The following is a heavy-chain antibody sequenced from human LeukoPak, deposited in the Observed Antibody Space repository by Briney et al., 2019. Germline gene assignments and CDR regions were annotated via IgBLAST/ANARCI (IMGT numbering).Heavy chain of an antibody. CDR3: ARIDSGRYYGHDY. J-gene: IGHJ4*02. CDR1: GGTFSSYA. Sequence: ASVKVSCKASGGTFSSYAISWVRQAPGQGLEWMGGIIPIFGTANYAQKFQGRVTITADESTSTAYMELSSLRSDDTAMYYCARIDSGRYYGHDYWGQGTLVTVTS. V-gene: IGHV1-69*13. D-gene: IGHD1-26*01. CDR2: IIPIFGTA.